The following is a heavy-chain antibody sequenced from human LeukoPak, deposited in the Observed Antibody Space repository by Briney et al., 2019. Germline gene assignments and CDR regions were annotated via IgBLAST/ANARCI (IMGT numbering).Heavy chain of an antibody. D-gene: IGHD1-26*01. J-gene: IGHJ3*02. CDR1: GGSISSNY. CDR2: IYNSGNT. CDR3: ARDVGYAFDI. Sequence: PSETLSLICTVSGGSISSNYWTWIRQPPGKGLEWIGYIYNSGNTNYNPSLKSRVTISVDTSRNQFSLRLSSVTAADAAVYYCARDVGYAFDIWGQGTMVTVSS. V-gene: IGHV4-59*01.